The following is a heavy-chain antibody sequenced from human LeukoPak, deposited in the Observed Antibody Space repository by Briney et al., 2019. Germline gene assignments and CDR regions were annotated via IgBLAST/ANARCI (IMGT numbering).Heavy chain of an antibody. CDR3: VTVTNGRGYYMDV. CDR1: GYSFTSHA. Sequence: SVKVSCKASGYSFTSHAMNWVRQAPGQGLEWMGGIIPIFGTANYAQKFQGRVTITADKSTSTAYMELSSLRSEDTAVYYCVTVTNGRGYYMDVWGKGTTVTVSS. D-gene: IGHD4-17*01. V-gene: IGHV1-69*06. CDR2: IIPIFGTA. J-gene: IGHJ6*03.